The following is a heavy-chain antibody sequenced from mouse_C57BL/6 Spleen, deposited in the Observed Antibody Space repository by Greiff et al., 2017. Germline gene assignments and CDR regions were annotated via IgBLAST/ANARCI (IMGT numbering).Heavy chain of an antibody. CDR2: ISSGSSTI. CDR3: ARRDSNYVFAY. D-gene: IGHD2-5*01. CDR1: GFTFSDYG. J-gene: IGHJ3*01. Sequence: EVKLMESGGGLVKPGGSLKLSCAASGFTFSDYGMHWVRQAPEKGLEWVAYISSGSSTIYYADTVKGRFTISRDNAKNTLFLQMTNLRSEDTAMYYCARRDSNYVFAYWGQGTLVTVSA. V-gene: IGHV5-17*01.